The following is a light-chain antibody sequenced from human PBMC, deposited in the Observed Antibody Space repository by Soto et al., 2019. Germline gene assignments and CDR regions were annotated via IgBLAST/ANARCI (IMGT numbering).Light chain of an antibody. CDR3: QQYAVSPWT. Sequence: EIVLTQSPGTLSLSPGERATLSCRASQSVSSNYLAWYQQKPGQAPRLLIYGASNRATGIPDRFSGSESGTDFTLTISRLAPEDFAVYFCQQYAVSPWTFGQGTKVEIK. CDR2: GAS. V-gene: IGKV3-20*01. CDR1: QSVSSNY. J-gene: IGKJ1*01.